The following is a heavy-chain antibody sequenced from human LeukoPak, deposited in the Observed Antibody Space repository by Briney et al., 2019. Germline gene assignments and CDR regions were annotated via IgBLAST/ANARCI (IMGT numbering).Heavy chain of an antibody. CDR3: AKAEGGWESLPSDY. J-gene: IGHJ4*02. CDR2: ISWNSGNI. V-gene: IGHV3-9*01. D-gene: IGHD1-26*01. Sequence: GGSLSPSFAASGFPFDDYAMHWVRQAPGKGLEWVSGISWNSGNIGYADSVKGRLTISRDNAKNSLYLQMNSLRSEDTALYYCAKAEGGWESLPSDYWGQGTLVTVSS. CDR1: GFPFDDYA.